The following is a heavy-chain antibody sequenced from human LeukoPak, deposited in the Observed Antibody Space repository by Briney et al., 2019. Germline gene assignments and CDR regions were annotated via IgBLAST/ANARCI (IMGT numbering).Heavy chain of an antibody. J-gene: IGHJ3*02. V-gene: IGHV3-66*02. CDR2: IYGAGST. CDR1: GVTVSTSY. CDR3: ARAPPAAGSI. Sequence: PGGSMRLSWAASGVTVSTSYSRWVRQARTGGGEWVSVIYGAGSTYNAGSVQGRFTISTDNSKNTLYLQMNSLRAEDPAVYYCARAPPAAGSIWGEGKTVTVSS. D-gene: IGHD6-13*01.